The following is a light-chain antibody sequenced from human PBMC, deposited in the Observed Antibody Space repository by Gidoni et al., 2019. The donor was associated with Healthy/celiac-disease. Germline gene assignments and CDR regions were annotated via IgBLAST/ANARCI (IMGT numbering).Light chain of an antibody. Sequence: DIQMTQSPSSLSASVGDRVTITCRASQGISSYLNWYQQKPGTAPKLLLYAASSLQSGVPSRFLGSGSGRDFTLTIISLQPEDFATYYCQQSCSTPPLTFGGGTKVEIK. V-gene: IGKV1-39*01. J-gene: IGKJ4*01. CDR3: QQSCSTPPLT. CDR2: AAS. CDR1: QGISSY.